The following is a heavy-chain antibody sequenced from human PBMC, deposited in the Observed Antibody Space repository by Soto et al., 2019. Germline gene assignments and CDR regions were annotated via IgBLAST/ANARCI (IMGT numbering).Heavy chain of an antibody. CDR3: ARPYGSGSYYYYYGMDV. D-gene: IGHD3-10*01. Sequence: SVKVSCKASGGTFSSYTISWVRQAPGRGLEWMGRIIPILGIANYAQKFQGRVTITADKSTSTAYMELSSLRSEDTAVYYCARPYGSGSYYYYYGMDVWG. V-gene: IGHV1-69*02. CDR2: IIPILGIA. J-gene: IGHJ6*02. CDR1: GGTFSSYT.